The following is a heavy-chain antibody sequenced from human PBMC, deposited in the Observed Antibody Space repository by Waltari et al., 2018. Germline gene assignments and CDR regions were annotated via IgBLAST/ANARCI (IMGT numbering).Heavy chain of an antibody. CDR3: AGWSIAAALPFDY. V-gene: IGHV3-7*01. CDR1: GFTFSSYW. CDR2: IKQDGSEK. D-gene: IGHD6-13*01. J-gene: IGHJ4*02. Sequence: EVQLVESGGGLVQPGGSLRLSCAASGFTFSSYWMSWVRQAPGKGLEWVANIKQDGSEKYYVDSVKGRFTISRDNAKNSLYLQMNSLRAEDTAVYYCAGWSIAAALPFDYWGQGTLVTVSS.